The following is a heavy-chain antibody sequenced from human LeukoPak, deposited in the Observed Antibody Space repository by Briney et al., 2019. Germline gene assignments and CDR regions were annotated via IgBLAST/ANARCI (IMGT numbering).Heavy chain of an antibody. CDR2: ISYDGSNK. Sequence: GRSLRLSCAASGFTLSSYGMHWVRQAPGKGLEWVAVISYDGSNKYYADSVKGRFTISRDNSKNTLYLQMNSLRAEDTAVYYCAKDMEKSAYYDFWSGYPTDVWGQGTTVTVSS. J-gene: IGHJ6*02. D-gene: IGHD3-3*01. CDR1: GFTLSSYG. V-gene: IGHV3-30*18. CDR3: AKDMEKSAYYDFWSGYPTDV.